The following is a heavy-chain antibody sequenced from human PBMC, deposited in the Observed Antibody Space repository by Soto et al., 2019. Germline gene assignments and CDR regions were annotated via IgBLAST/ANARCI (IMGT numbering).Heavy chain of an antibody. CDR3: ARDLTIAVAGTGYDY. V-gene: IGHV3-7*01. Sequence: PGGSLRLSCAASGFTFSSYWMSWVRQAPGKGLEWVANIKQDGSEKYYVDSVKGRFTISRDNAKNSLYLQMNSLRAEDTAVYYCARDLTIAVAGTGYDYWGQGTLVTVSS. CDR2: IKQDGSEK. J-gene: IGHJ4*02. D-gene: IGHD6-19*01. CDR1: GFTFSSYW.